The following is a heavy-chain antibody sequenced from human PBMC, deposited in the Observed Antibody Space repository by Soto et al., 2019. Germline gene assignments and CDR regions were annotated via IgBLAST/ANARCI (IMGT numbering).Heavy chain of an antibody. CDR1: GYTFTSDS. J-gene: IGHJ5*02. Sequence: QVQLVQSGAEVKKPGASVKVSWRASGYTFTSDSISWVRQAPGQGLEWMGWSSGYNGNTNYAQKLQGRVTMTTDTSTSTAYMELRSLRSDDTAVYYRARDKGAYCGGDCYSTWFDPWGQGTLVTVSS. CDR2: SSGYNGNT. V-gene: IGHV1-18*01. CDR3: ARDKGAYCGGDCYSTWFDP. D-gene: IGHD2-21*02.